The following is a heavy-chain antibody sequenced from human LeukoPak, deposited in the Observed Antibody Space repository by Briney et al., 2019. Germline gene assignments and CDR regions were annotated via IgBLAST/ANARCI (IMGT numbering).Heavy chain of an antibody. J-gene: IGHJ4*02. CDR3: ARAARGYYEIDY. V-gene: IGHV4-59*08. CDR1: GGSISSYY. Sequence: PSETLSLTCTVSGGSISSYYWSWIRQPPGKGLEWIGYIYYSGSTNYNPSLKSRVTISVDASKNQFSLKLSSVTAADTAVYYCARAARGYYEIDYWGQGTLVTVSS. D-gene: IGHD3-22*01. CDR2: IYYSGST.